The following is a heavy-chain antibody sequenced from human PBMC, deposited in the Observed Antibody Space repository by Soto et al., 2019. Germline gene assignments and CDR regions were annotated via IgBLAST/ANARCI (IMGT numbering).Heavy chain of an antibody. J-gene: IGHJ4*02. V-gene: IGHV4-59*01. Sequence: SETLSLTCTVSGAYMRVFYWHWIRQPPGQGLEWIGYIYYSGSSSYNPSLKSRVTISLDTSKSQFSLELSSVTAADTAFYYCARDNGNYDFDFWGQGTLVTV. CDR1: GAYMRVFY. D-gene: IGHD1-7*01. CDR3: ARDNGNYDFDF. CDR2: IYYSGSS.